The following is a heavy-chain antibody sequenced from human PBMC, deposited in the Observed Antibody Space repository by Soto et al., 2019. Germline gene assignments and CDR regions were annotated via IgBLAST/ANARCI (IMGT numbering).Heavy chain of an antibody. J-gene: IGHJ6*02. Sequence: GGSLRLSCAASGFTFSSYGMHWVRQAPGKGLEWVAVIWYDGSNKYYADSVKGRFTISRDNSKNTLYLQMNSLRAEDTAVYYCAREYDYVWGSYRFYYYGMDVWGQGTTFTVSS. V-gene: IGHV3-33*01. CDR1: GFTFSSYG. D-gene: IGHD3-16*02. CDR2: IWYDGSNK. CDR3: AREYDYVWGSYRFYYYGMDV.